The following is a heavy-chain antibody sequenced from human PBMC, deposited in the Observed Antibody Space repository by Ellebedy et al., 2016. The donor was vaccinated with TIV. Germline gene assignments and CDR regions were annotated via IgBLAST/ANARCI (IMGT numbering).Heavy chain of an antibody. D-gene: IGHD6-13*01. J-gene: IGHJ4*02. CDR1: GGSISPHY. Sequence: MPGGSLRLSCTVSGGSISPHYWSWIRQSPGKGLEWVGHIYYSGSTNYNPSLQSRVTISLDTSKNQFSLKLRSVTAADTAMYYCARGGISSWYFFDYWGQGTLVTVSS. CDR3: ARGGISSWYFFDY. V-gene: IGHV4-59*11. CDR2: IYYSGST.